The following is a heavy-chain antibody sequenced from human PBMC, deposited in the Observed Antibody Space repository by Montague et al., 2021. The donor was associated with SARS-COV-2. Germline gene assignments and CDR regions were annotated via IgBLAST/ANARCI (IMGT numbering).Heavy chain of an antibody. Sequence: SETLSLTCTVSGGSISTYSWSWIRQPPGKALEWIGYIYYSGSTNYNPSLTSRVTISVDTSKNQFSLKLSSVTAADTALYYCARTSFYYYGSGSYHGPFDIWGQGTMVTVSS. V-gene: IGHV4-59*01. J-gene: IGHJ3*02. CDR2: IYYSGST. CDR3: ARTSFYYYGSGSYHGPFDI. D-gene: IGHD3-10*01. CDR1: GGSISTYS.